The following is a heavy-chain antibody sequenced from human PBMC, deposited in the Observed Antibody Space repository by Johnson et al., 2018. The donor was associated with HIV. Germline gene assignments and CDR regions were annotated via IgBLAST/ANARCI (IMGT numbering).Heavy chain of an antibody. CDR3: TTDRATYDAFDI. CDR2: ISSSGSTI. J-gene: IGHJ3*02. Sequence: EVQLVESGGGVVQPGRSVRLSCAASGFSLRTYAMHWVRQPPGKGLEWVSYISSSGSTIYYADSVKGRFTISRDNSKNTLYLQMNSLKTEDTAVYYCTTDRATYDAFDIWGQGTMVTVSS. V-gene: IGHV3-48*01. CDR1: GFSLRTYA. D-gene: IGHD1-26*01.